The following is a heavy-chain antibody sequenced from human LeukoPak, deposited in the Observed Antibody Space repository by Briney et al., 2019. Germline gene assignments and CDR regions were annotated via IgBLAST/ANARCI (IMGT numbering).Heavy chain of an antibody. V-gene: IGHV4-30-2*01. J-gene: IGHJ3*02. CDR3: ARGWLQYDSSAFFGPFDI. D-gene: IGHD3-22*01. CDR1: GDSIKKGGYS. Sequence: SETLSLTCVVSGDSIKKGGYSWSWIRQPPGKGLQWIGFIHHSGSTYYNPSLKSRVTISIGGSKNEFSLRLTSMTAADTAVYFCARGWLQYDSSAFFGPFDIWGQGTMVSVSS. CDR2: IHHSGST.